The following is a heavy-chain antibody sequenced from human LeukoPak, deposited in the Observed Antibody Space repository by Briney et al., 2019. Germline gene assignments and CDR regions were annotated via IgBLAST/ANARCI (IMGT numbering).Heavy chain of an antibody. D-gene: IGHD3-10*01. CDR1: RGSISSGGYF. J-gene: IGHJ4*02. Sequence: SETLSLTRTVSRGSISSGGYFWSCIREPAGKGLEWIGRIYHSGSTYYNPSLKSRVTISVDTSKNRFSPKLSSVTAADTAVYYCARKIPWFGESYFDYWGQGTLVTVSS. CDR3: ARKIPWFGESYFDY. CDR2: IYHSGST. V-gene: IGHV4-61*02.